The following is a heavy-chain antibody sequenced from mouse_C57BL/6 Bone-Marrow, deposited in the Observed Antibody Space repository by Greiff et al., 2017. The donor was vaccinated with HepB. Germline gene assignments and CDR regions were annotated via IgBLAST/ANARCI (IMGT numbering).Heavy chain of an antibody. V-gene: IGHV1-59*01. J-gene: IGHJ3*01. Sequence: VQLQQPGAELVRPGTSVKLSCKASGYTFTSYWMHWVKQRPGQGLEWIGVIDPSDSYTNYNQKFKGKATLTVDTSSSTAYMQLSSLTSEVSAVYYCAKAGLLWLRSWFAYWGQGTLVTVSA. CDR1: GYTFTSYW. D-gene: IGHD2-2*01. CDR3: AKAGLLWLRSWFAY. CDR2: IDPSDSYT.